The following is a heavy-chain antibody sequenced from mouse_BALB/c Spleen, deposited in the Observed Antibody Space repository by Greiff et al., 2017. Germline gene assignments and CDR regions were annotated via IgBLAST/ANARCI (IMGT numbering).Heavy chain of an antibody. CDR2: IYPGSGNT. Sequence: QVQLQQSGAELARPGASVKLSCKASGYTFTDYFINWVKQRTGQGLEWIGEIYPGSGNTYYNEKFKGKATLTVDKSSSTAYMQLSSLTSEDSAVYFCARSDYGSSYLFAYWGQGTLVTVSA. D-gene: IGHD1-1*01. J-gene: IGHJ3*01. V-gene: IGHV1-77*01. CDR1: GYTFTDYF. CDR3: ARSDYGSSYLFAY.